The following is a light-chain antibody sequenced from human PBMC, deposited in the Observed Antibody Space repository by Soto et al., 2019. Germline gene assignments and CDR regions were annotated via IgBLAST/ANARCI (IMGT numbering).Light chain of an antibody. J-gene: IGKJ4*01. Sequence: EIVLTPSPGTLSFSPGERATLSCRARQSVSSSYLAWYQQKPGQAPRLLIYGASSRATGIPDRFSGSGSGTDFTLTISRLEPEDFAVYYCQQYGSSPPLSFGGGTKVDIK. CDR1: QSVSSSY. CDR2: GAS. V-gene: IGKV3-20*01. CDR3: QQYGSSPPLS.